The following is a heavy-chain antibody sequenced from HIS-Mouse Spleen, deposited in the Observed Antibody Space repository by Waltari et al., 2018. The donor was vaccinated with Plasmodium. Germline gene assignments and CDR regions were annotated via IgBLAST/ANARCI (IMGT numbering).Heavy chain of an antibody. CDR1: GYTFTSYY. J-gene: IGHJ6*02. D-gene: IGHD6-19*01. V-gene: IGHV1-46*01. CDR2: INPRVGSR. CDR3: ARDLFRIGVAGTEYYYGMDV. Sequence: QVQLVQSGAEVKKPGASVKVSCKASGYTFTSYYMHWVRQAPGQGLEWMGIINPRVGSRIYAQKFQGRVTMTSDTSTSTVYMVLSSLRSEDTAVYYCARDLFRIGVAGTEYYYGMDVWGQGTTVTVSS.